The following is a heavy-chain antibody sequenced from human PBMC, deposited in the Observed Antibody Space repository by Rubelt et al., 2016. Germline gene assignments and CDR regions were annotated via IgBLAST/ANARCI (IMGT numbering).Heavy chain of an antibody. Sequence: QVQLVQSGAEVKKPGASVKVSCKASGYTFTSYGISWVRQAPGQGLEWMGWISAYNGNTNCAQKLQGRVTMTTDTSTRTAYMELSSLVSEDTAVYYCAVVVVANLVHLDDWGQGTLVTVSS. CDR2: ISAYNGNT. CDR3: AVVVVANLVHLDD. J-gene: IGHJ4*02. D-gene: IGHD2-15*01. V-gene: IGHV1-18*01. CDR1: GYTFTSYG.